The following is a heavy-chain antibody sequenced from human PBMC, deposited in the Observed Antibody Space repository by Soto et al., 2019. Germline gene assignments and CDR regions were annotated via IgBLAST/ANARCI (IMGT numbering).Heavy chain of an antibody. D-gene: IGHD6-13*01. CDR2: INPSGGST. CDR3: ASQLDAGYSSPSGPRYYYGMDV. Sequence: ASVKVSCKASGYTFTSYAMHWVRQAPGQGLEWMGIINPSGGSTSYAQKFQGRVTMTRDASTSTVYMELSSLRSEDTAVYYCASQLDAGYSSPSGPRYYYGMDVWGQGTTVTVSS. CDR1: GYTFTSYA. V-gene: IGHV1-46*01. J-gene: IGHJ6*02.